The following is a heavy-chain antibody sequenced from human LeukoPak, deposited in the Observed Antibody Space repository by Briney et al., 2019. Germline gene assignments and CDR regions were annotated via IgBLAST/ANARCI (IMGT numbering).Heavy chain of an antibody. V-gene: IGHV1-69*13. CDR2: IIPIFGTA. CDR3: ARDISGSYGGWFDP. D-gene: IGHD1-26*01. Sequence: SVKVSCKASGGTFSSYAISWVRQAPGQGLEWMGGIIPIFGTANYAQKFQGRVTITADESTSTAYMELSSLRSEDTAVCYCARDISGSYGGWFDPWGQGTLVTVSS. CDR1: GGTFSSYA. J-gene: IGHJ5*02.